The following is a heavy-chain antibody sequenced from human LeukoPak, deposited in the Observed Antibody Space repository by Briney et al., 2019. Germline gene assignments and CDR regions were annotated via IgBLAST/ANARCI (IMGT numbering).Heavy chain of an antibody. CDR2: IKSKSERGTT. J-gene: IGHJ4*02. Sequence: PGRSLRLSCASSGFTFSNGWMSLVRQAPGKGLERVGRIKSKSERGTTDYAAPVKGRFTISRNGSTNKVYLHMKSLKTEDTAVYFCTSNLYCSTSSCYTLDNWGQGTLVAVSP. V-gene: IGHV3-15*01. CDR1: GFTFSNGW. CDR3: TSNLYCSTSSCYTLDN. D-gene: IGHD2-2*02.